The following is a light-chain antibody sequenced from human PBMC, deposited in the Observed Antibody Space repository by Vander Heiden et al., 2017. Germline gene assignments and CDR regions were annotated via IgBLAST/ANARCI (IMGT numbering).Light chain of an antibody. CDR1: QSVSSN. Sequence: ELVLPQPPATLSVSPGERATLSCRASQSVSSNLAWYQQKPGQAPRLLIYGASTRATGIPARFSGSGSGTEFTLTISSLQSEDFAVYYCQQYNNWPPYTFGQGTKLEIK. J-gene: IGKJ2*01. V-gene: IGKV3-15*01. CDR2: GAS. CDR3: QQYNNWPPYT.